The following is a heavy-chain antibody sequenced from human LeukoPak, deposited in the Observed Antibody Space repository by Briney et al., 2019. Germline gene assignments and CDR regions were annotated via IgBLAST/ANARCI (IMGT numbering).Heavy chain of an antibody. CDR2: ITPILGIA. J-gene: IGHJ4*02. CDR1: GGTFSSYA. Sequence: ASVTVSCKASGGTFSSYAISWVRQAPGQGLEWMGRITPILGIANYAQKFQGRVTITADKSTSTAYMELSSLRSEDTAVYYCGTYDYVWGSYRLLDYWGQGTLVTVSS. CDR3: GTYDYVWGSYRLLDY. D-gene: IGHD3-16*02. V-gene: IGHV1-69*04.